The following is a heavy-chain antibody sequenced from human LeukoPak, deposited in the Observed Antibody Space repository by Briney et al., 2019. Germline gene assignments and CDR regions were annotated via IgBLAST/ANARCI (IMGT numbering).Heavy chain of an antibody. CDR1: GGSFSGYY. CDR3: ARGRGVTTLSFFDY. V-gene: IGHV4-34*01. D-gene: IGHD4-17*01. J-gene: IGHJ4*02. CDR2: INHSGST. Sequence: PSETLSLTCAVYGGSFSGYYWSWIRQPPGKGLEWVGEINHSGSTNYNPSLKSRVTISVDTSKNQFSLKLSSVTAADTAVYYCARGRGVTTLSFFDYWRQGTLVTVSS.